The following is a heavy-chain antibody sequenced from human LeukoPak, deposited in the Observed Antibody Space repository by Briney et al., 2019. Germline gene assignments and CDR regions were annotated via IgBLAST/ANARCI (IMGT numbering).Heavy chain of an antibody. CDR3: VRDPYEAY. CDR2: IWYDGTHI. D-gene: IGHD5-12*01. CDR1: GFTFSSYG. Sequence: GGSLRPSCAASGFTFSSYGMHWVRQAPGKGPEWVAVIWYDGTHIFYADSVKGRFTISRDNSKNTLYLQMNSLRAEDTAVYYCVRDPYEAYWGQGTLVTVSS. J-gene: IGHJ4*02. V-gene: IGHV3-33*01.